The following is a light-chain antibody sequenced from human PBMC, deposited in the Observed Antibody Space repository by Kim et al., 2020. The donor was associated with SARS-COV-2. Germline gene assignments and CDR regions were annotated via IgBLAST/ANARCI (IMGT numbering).Light chain of an antibody. V-gene: IGLV2-23*01. CDR1: SSDIGSYDL. CDR2: ANS. J-gene: IGLJ3*02. CDR3: CAFAGSDTWM. Sequence: QSALTQPASVSGSPGQSVTITCTGTSSDIGSYDLVSWYQQHPGKAPKVLIYANSKRSSGISGRFSGSRSGSTASLTISGLQPEDEADYYCCAFAGSDTWMFAGGTQLTVL.